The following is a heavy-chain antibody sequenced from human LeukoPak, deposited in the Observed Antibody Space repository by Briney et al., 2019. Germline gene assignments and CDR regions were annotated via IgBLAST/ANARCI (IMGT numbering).Heavy chain of an antibody. D-gene: IGHD2-2*01. V-gene: IGHV3-23*01. Sequence: GGSLRLSCASSGFTFSSYAMSWVRQAPGKGLECVSAISGSGGSTYYAGSVKRRFTVSRDNSKNTLYLKMNSLRAEDTAVYYCAKEDSVVVPAAIHDWGQGTLVTVSS. CDR2: ISGSGGST. CDR1: GFTFSSYA. J-gene: IGHJ4*02. CDR3: AKEDSVVVPAAIHD.